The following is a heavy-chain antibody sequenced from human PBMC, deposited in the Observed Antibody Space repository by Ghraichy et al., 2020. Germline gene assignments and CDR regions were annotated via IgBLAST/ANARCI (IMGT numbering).Heavy chain of an antibody. CDR2: ISSSSSYI. D-gene: IGHD2-21*01. CDR3: ARACGGDCYLDAFDI. V-gene: IGHV3-21*01. CDR1: GFTFSSYS. Sequence: GGSLRLSCAASGFTFSSYSINWVRQAPGKGLEWVSSISSSSSYIYYADSVKGRFTISRDNAKNSLYLQMNSLRAEDTAVYYCARACGGDCYLDAFDIWGQGTMVTVSS. J-gene: IGHJ3*02.